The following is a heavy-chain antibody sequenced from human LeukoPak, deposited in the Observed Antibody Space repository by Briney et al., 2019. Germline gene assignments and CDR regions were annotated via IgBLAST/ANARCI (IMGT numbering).Heavy chain of an antibody. J-gene: IGHJ3*02. CDR2: INWNGGST. Sequence: GGSLRLSCAASGFTFDDYGMSWVRQAPGKGLEWVSGINWNGGSTGYADSVKGRFTISRDNAKNSLYLQMNSLRAEDTALYYCARALDSGARGVDAFDIWGQGTMVTVSS. D-gene: IGHD1-26*01. CDR1: GFTFDDYG. CDR3: ARALDSGARGVDAFDI. V-gene: IGHV3-20*04.